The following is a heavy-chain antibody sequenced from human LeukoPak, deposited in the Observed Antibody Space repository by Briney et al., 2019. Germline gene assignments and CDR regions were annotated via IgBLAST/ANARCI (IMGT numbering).Heavy chain of an antibody. CDR1: GGSISSGGYY. Sequence: PSETLSLTCTVSGGSISSGGYYWSWIRQHPGKGLEWIGYIYYSGSTYYNPSLKSRVTISVDTSKNQFSLKLSSVTAADTAVYYCARVPLYCSGGSCYFTYAFDIWGQGTMVTVSS. CDR2: IYYSGST. D-gene: IGHD2-15*01. J-gene: IGHJ3*02. V-gene: IGHV4-31*03. CDR3: ARVPLYCSGGSCYFTYAFDI.